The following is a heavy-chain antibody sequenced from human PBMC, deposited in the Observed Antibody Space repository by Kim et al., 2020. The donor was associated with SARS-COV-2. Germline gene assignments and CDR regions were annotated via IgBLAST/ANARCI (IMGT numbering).Heavy chain of an antibody. V-gene: IGHV3-30*04. Sequence: GGSLRLSCVTSGLSVIHCDRQAPGKGPGWVPAMSFDGFSSYFADSVKGRFTITRDDSRNTAWLKLNNLRDDDSAMYCCATEWGTIRRCGDFDDWGQGTLVTVSS. CDR2: MSFDGFSS. CDR3: ATEWGTIRRCGDFDD. D-gene: IGHD3-3*01. J-gene: IGHJ4*02. CDR1: GLSV.